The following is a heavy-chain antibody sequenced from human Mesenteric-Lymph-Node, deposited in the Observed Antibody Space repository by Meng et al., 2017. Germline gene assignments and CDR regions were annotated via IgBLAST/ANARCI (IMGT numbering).Heavy chain of an antibody. D-gene: IGHD3-10*01. CDR3: ARVYGRYFDY. Sequence: KVSCKGSGYTFPSYWIGWVRQMPGKGLEWMGIIYPGDSDTRYSPSFQGQVTISADKSTSTAYLQWSSLKASDTAMYYCARVYGRYFDYWGQGTLVTVSS. J-gene: IGHJ4*02. CDR2: IYPGDSDT. CDR1: GYTFPSYW. V-gene: IGHV5-51*01.